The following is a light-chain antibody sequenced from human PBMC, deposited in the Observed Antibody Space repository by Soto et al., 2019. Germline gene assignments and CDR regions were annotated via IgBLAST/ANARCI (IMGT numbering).Light chain of an antibody. CDR2: DVR. CDR3: SAYTSSSTPYV. V-gene: IGLV2-14*03. Sequence: QSVLAQPASVSGSPGQSITISCTGTSNDVGGYNYVSWYQQHPDTAPKLVIYDVRYRPSGVSNRFSGSKSGNTASLTISGLQAEDEADYYCSAYTSSSTPYVFGSGTKVTVL. CDR1: SNDVGGYNY. J-gene: IGLJ1*01.